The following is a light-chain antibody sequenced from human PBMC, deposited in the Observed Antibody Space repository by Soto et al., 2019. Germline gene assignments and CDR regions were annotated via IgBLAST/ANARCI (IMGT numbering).Light chain of an antibody. CDR1: QSISIW. J-gene: IGKJ1*01. V-gene: IGKV1-5*01. CDR2: DAS. Sequence: DIQMTQSPSTLSASVGDRVTITCRARQSISIWLAWYQQKPGKAPKLLIYDASILESGVPSRFSGSGSGTEFTLTISSLQPDDFGTYYCQQYSSYPWTVGQGTKVDIK. CDR3: QQYSSYPWT.